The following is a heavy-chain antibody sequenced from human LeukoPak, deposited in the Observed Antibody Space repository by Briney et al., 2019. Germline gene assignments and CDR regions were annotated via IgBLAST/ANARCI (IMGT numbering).Heavy chain of an antibody. D-gene: IGHD2-8*01. J-gene: IGHJ4*02. CDR1: GFTFSSYS. Sequence: PGGSLRLSCAASGFTFSSYSMNWVRQAPGKGLEWVSYISSSSSTIYYADSVKDRFTISRDNAKNSLYLQMNSLRAEDTAVYYCARDPAMVYVIGLDYWGQGTLVTVSS. CDR3: ARDPAMVYVIGLDY. V-gene: IGHV3-48*01. CDR2: ISSSSSTI.